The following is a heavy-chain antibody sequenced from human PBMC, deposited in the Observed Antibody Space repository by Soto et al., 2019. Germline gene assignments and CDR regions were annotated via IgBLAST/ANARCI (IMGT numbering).Heavy chain of an antibody. CDR1: GGTFSSYA. CDR2: ISAYNGNT. V-gene: IGHV1-18*01. Sequence: ASVKVSCKASGGTFSSYAISWVRQAPGQGLEWMGGISAYNGNTNYAQKLQGRVTMTTDTSTSTAYMELRSLRSDDTAVYYCARTHSSYYYGMDVWGQGTTVIVYS. D-gene: IGHD6-19*01. J-gene: IGHJ6*02. CDR3: ARTHSSYYYGMDV.